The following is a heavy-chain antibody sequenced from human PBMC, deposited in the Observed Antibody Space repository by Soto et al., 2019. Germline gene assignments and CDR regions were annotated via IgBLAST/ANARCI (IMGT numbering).Heavy chain of an antibody. CDR1: GYTFTSYG. V-gene: IGHV1-18*01. D-gene: IGHD2-2*01. J-gene: IGHJ5*02. Sequence: GASVKVSCKASGYTFTSYGISWVRQAPGQGLEWMGWISAYNGNTNYAQKLQGRVTMTTDTSTSTAYMELRSLRSDDTAVYYCARHYCNSTSCSPSNWFDPWGQGTLVTVSS. CDR3: ARHYCNSTSCSPSNWFDP. CDR2: ISAYNGNT.